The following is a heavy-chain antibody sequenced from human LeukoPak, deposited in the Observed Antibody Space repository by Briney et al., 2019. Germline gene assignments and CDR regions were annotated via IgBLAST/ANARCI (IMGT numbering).Heavy chain of an antibody. D-gene: IGHD2-2*01. CDR1: GFTFGDYA. CDR3: VGGYQLLLFDD. J-gene: IGHJ4*02. V-gene: IGHV3-23*01. Sequence: GGSLRLSCAASGFTFGDYAMSWVRQAPGKGLEWVSAIDSVKGRFTISRDNSKNTLYLQMKSLRAGDTALYYCVGGYQLLLFDDWGQGTLVAVSS. CDR2: I.